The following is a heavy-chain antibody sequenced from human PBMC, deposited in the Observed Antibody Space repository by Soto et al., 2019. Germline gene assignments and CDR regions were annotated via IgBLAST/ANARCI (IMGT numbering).Heavy chain of an antibody. D-gene: IGHD2-21*02. Sequence: PGGSLRLSCAASGFTFSISVMSWVRQAPGKGLEWVSAISGSGGTTSQADSVKGRFTISRDNSKNTLYLQMNSLRAEDTAVYYCAKGRGVVTALPAAFDIWGQGTMVTVSS. V-gene: IGHV3-23*01. CDR3: AKGRGVVTALPAAFDI. CDR1: GFTFSISV. CDR2: ISGSGGTT. J-gene: IGHJ3*02.